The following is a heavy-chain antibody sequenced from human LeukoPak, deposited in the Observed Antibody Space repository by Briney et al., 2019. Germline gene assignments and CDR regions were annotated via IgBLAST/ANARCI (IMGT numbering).Heavy chain of an antibody. CDR3: AKVQFNWGPIDY. D-gene: IGHD7-27*01. V-gene: IGHV3-23*01. CDR2: IDGSGDKT. CDR1: GFTFSNFA. Sequence: GGSLRLSCAASGFTFSNFAIRWVRQVPGKGLEWVSSIDGSGDKTHYPDSVRGRFTVSRDNSKNTLHLQMNSLRVEDTATYFCAKVQFNWGPIDYWGQGTPVIGSS. J-gene: IGHJ4*02.